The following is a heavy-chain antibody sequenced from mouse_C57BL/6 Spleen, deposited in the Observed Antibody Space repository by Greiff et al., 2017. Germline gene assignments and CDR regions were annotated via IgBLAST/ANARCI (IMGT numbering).Heavy chain of an antibody. D-gene: IGHD1-1*01. Sequence: DVKLQESGPGLVKPSQSLSLTCSVTGYSITSGYYWNWIRQFPGNKLEWMGYISYDGSNNYNPSLKNRNSITRYTSKNQFFLKLNSVTTEDTATYYCARDRTTVVATDYAMDYWGQGTSVTVSS. V-gene: IGHV3-6*01. CDR1: GYSITSGYY. CDR2: ISYDGSN. CDR3: ARDRTTVVATDYAMDY. J-gene: IGHJ4*01.